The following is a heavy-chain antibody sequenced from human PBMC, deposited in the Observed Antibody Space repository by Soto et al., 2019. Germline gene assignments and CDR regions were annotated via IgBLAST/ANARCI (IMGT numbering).Heavy chain of an antibody. Sequence: PGESLKISCTGSGYRFTYYWIGWVRQMPGKGLEWMGIIYPDDSDTTYSPSFQGQATFSVDKSISTAYLQWSSLKASDTAIYYCARPPLPGYSIHFNSWGQGTLVTVS. V-gene: IGHV5-51*01. CDR3: ARPPLPGYSIHFNS. CDR2: IYPDDSDT. CDR1: GYRFTYYW. D-gene: IGHD2-15*01. J-gene: IGHJ4*02.